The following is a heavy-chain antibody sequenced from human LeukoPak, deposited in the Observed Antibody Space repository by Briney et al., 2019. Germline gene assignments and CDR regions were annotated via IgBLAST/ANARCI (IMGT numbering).Heavy chain of an antibody. J-gene: IGHJ3*02. CDR3: ARVPGIVAAGRVLAFDI. CDR1: GYSISSGYY. CDR2: IYHSAST. D-gene: IGHD6-13*01. Sequence: SETLSLTCAVPGYSISSGYYWGWIRQPPGKGLEWIGSIYHSASTYYDPSLKSRVTISVDTSKNQLSLKLSSVTAADAAVYYCARVPGIVAAGRVLAFDIWGQGTMVTVSS. V-gene: IGHV4-38-2*01.